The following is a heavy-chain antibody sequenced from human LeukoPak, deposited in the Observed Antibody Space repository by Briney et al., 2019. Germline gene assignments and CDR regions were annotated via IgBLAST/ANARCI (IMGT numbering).Heavy chain of an antibody. CDR3: ARERDCSSTSCYYYYGMDV. CDR2: ISSSGSTI. D-gene: IGHD2-2*01. V-gene: IGHV3-48*03. Sequence: GGSLRLSCAASGFTFSSYEMNWVRQAPGKGLEWVSYISSSGSTIYYADSVKGRFTISRDNAKNSLYLQMNSLRAEDTAVYHCARERDCSSTSCYYYYGMDVWGQGTTVTVSS. CDR1: GFTFSSYE. J-gene: IGHJ6*02.